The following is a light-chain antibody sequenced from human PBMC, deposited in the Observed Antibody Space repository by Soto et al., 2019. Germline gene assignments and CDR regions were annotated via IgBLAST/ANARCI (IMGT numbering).Light chain of an antibody. J-gene: IGLJ2*01. CDR2: EVA. CDR1: SSDVGGYNY. Sequence: QSALTQPPSASGSPGQSVTISCTGTSSDVGGYNYVSWYQQHPGEAPKILIYEVAKRPPGVPDRFSGAKSGNTASLTVSGLLTEDEADYYFASFATSNTLVFGGGTKLTVL. CDR3: ASFATSNTLV. V-gene: IGLV2-8*01.